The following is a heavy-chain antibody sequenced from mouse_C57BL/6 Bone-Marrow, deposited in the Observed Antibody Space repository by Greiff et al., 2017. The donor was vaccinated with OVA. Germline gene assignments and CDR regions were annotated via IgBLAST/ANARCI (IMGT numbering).Heavy chain of an antibody. V-gene: IGHV7-1*01. CDR1: GFTFSDFY. CDR2: SRNKANDYTT. J-gene: IGHJ4*01. Sequence: EVQGVESGGGLVQSGRSLRLSCATSGFTFSDFYMEWVRQAPGKGLEWIAASRNKANDYTTEYSASVKGRFIVSRDTYQSILYLQMNALRADDTAIYYCARVLLYDAMDYWGQGTSVTVAS. CDR3: ARVLLYDAMDY. D-gene: IGHD1-1*01.